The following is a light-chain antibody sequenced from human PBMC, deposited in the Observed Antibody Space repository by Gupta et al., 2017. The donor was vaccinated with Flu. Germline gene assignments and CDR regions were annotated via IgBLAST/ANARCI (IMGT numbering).Light chain of an antibody. CDR1: QGISDR. CDR2: DAF. Sequence: EIVLTQSPAALSLSPGERVTLSCRASQGISDRLVWYQQRPGQPPRLLIHDAFRRATGVPTRFSGGGSGTDFTLTISSLEPEDVAIYYCQQRASWPPSFGQGTKLEMK. V-gene: IGKV3-11*01. J-gene: IGKJ2*03. CDR3: QQRASWPPS.